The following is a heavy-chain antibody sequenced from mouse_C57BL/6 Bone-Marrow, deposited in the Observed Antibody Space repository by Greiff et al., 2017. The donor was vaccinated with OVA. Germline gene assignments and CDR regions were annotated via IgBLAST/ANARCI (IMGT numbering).Heavy chain of an antibody. CDR1: GYSITSGYD. J-gene: IGHJ4*01. V-gene: IGHV3-1*01. CDR3: ARGQLRLHAMDY. D-gene: IGHD3-2*02. CDR2: ISYSGST. Sequence: EVKVEESGPGMVKPSQSLSLTCTVTGYSITSGYDWHWIRHFPGNKLEWMGYISYSGSTNYNPSLKSRISITHDTSKNHFFLKLNSVTTEDTATYYCARGQLRLHAMDYWGQGTSVTVSS.